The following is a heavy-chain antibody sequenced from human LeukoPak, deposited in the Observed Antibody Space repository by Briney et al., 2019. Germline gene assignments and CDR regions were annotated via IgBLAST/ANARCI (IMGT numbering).Heavy chain of an antibody. CDR3: ASGGDSSSSRF. D-gene: IGHD3-22*01. CDR2: MYYSGST. CDR1: GGSISSYY. V-gene: IGHV4-59*12. J-gene: IGHJ4*02. Sequence: SETLSLTCTVSGGSISSYYWSWIRQPPGKGLEWIGYMYYSGSTNYNPSLKSRVTISVDTSKTQFSLNLSSVTAADTAVYYCASGGDSSSSRFWGQGTLVTVSS.